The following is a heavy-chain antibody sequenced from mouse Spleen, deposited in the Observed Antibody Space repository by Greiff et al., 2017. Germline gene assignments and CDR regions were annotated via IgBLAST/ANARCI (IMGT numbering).Heavy chain of an antibody. CDR2: ISSGGSYT. CDR3: ARRPSGAMDY. D-gene: IGHD3-1*01. V-gene: IGHV5-9-3*01. CDR1: GFTFSSYA. Sequence: EVHLVESGGGLVKPGGSLKLSCAASGFTFSSYAMSWVRQTPEKRLEWVATISSGGSYTYYPDSVKGRFTISRDNAKNTLYLQMSSLRSEDTAMYYCARRPSGAMDYWGQGTSVTVSS. J-gene: IGHJ4*01.